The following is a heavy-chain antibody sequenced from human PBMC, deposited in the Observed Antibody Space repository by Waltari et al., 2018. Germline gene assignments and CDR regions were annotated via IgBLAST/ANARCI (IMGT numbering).Heavy chain of an antibody. J-gene: IGHJ4*02. V-gene: IGHV3-64D*08. CDR3: AREGGRKPPGKDVVVTAPFDY. CDR2: ISSNGGSK. D-gene: IGHD2-21*02. CDR1: GFTFSSYA. Sequence: EVQLVESGGGLVQPGGSLRLSCSASGFTFSSYAMHWVRQAPGKGLEYVSAISSNGGSKYYADSVKGRFTISRDNSKNTLYLQMSSLRSEDTAVYYCAREGGRKPPGKDVVVTAPFDYWGQGTLVTVSS.